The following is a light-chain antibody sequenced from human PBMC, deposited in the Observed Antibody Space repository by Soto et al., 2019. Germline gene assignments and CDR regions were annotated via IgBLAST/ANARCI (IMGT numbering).Light chain of an antibody. CDR3: QQYSNWPLT. CDR1: QSVSSSY. Sequence: EIVMTQSPVILSVSPGERATLSCRASQSVSSSYLAWYQQKPGQAPRLLIFGASTRAAGIPARFSGSGSGTEFTLTISSLQSEDFAVYYCQQYSNWPLTFGGGTKVDI. CDR2: GAS. V-gene: IGKV3-15*01. J-gene: IGKJ4*01.